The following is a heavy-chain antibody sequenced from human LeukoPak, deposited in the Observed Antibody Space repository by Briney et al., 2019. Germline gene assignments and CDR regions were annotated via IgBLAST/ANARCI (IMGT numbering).Heavy chain of an antibody. V-gene: IGHV4-61*05. CDR2: IHYSGST. D-gene: IGHD3-22*01. Sequence: SETLSLTCTVSGGSISSSSYYWGWIRQPPGKGLEWIGYIHYSGSTNYNPALKSRVTMSVATSKNEFSLKLSSVTAADTAVYYCARLAYYYDTSGYSDYWGQGTLVTVSS. CDR1: GGSISSSSYY. J-gene: IGHJ4*02. CDR3: ARLAYYYDTSGYSDY.